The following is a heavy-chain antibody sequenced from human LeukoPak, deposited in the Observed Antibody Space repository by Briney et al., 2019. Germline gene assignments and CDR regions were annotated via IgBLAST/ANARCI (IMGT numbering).Heavy chain of an antibody. Sequence: GGSLRLSCAASGFTLSDYWMNWVRQAPRKGLEWVANIKQDGSEKKYVDSVKGRFTISRDNAKNSVYLQMNSLGVEDTAVYYCVRGGRGERPNYWGQGTLVTVSS. D-gene: IGHD1-26*01. J-gene: IGHJ4*02. CDR2: IKQDGSEK. CDR3: VRGGRGERPNY. V-gene: IGHV3-7*01. CDR1: GFTLSDYW.